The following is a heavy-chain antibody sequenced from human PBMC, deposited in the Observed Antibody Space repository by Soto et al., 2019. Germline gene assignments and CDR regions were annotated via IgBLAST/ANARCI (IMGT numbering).Heavy chain of an antibody. CDR3: ATAESWLVVAATGAFDI. CDR2: MNPNSGNT. CDR1: GYTFTSYD. V-gene: IGHV1-8*01. Sequence: GASVKVSCKASGYTFTSYDINWVRQATGQGLEWMGWMNPNSGNTGYAQKFQGRVTMTRNTSISTAYMELSSLRSEDTAVYYCATAESWLVVAATGAFDIWGQGTMVTVSS. D-gene: IGHD2-15*01. J-gene: IGHJ3*02.